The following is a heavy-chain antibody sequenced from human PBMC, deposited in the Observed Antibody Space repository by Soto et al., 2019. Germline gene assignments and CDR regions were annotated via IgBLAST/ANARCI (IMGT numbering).Heavy chain of an antibody. V-gene: IGHV3-23*01. Sequence: EVQLLESGGGLVQPGGSLRLSCAASGFTFSSYAMSWVRQAPGKGLGWVSAISGSGGSTYYEDSVKGRFTISRDNSKNTLYLQMNSLRAEDTAVYYCAKNSVATIRLGYDYWGQGTLVTVAS. CDR1: GFTFSSYA. CDR3: AKNSVATIRLGYDY. J-gene: IGHJ4*02. CDR2: ISGSGGST. D-gene: IGHD5-12*01.